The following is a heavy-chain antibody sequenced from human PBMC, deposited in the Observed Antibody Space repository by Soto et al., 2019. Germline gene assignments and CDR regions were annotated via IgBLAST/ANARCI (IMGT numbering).Heavy chain of an antibody. J-gene: IGHJ4*02. CDR2: ISYDGRDI. D-gene: IGHD3-22*01. CDR1: GFIFSTYG. Sequence: QVQLVESGGGVVQPGRSLRLSCAASGFIFSTYGMHWVRQAPGKGLEWVAVISYDGRDILYADSVKGRFTISRADSKNTLYLRMNSLRAEDTAMYYCVQDRYYDSSGYYPSYWGQGTLVTVSS. CDR3: VQDRYYDSSGYYPSY. V-gene: IGHV3-30*18.